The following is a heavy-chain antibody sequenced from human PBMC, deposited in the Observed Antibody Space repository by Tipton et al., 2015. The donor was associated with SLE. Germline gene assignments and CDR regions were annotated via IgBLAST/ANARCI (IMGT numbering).Heavy chain of an antibody. CDR3: GKDLIDRGSGSCLSD. Sequence: SLRLSCEASGFTFTTSPMHWVRQAPGKGLEWLAVISHDGNKKNYADSVKGRFSVSRDNSRNTLYLQMNSLGAEDTAVYYCGKDLIDRGSGSCLSDWGQGTQVTVSS. CDR1: GFTFTTSP. J-gene: IGHJ4*02. D-gene: IGHD3-10*01. CDR2: ISHDGNKK. V-gene: IGHV3-30-3*01.